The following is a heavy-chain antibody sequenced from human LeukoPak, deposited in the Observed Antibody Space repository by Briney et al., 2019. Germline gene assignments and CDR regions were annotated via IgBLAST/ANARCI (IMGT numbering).Heavy chain of an antibody. CDR1: GASFNSDDQY. Sequence: SETLSLTCTVSGASFNSDDQYWNWIRQSPGKGLEWIGSIHPSGMLYNNPSLDSRVTMSRDTSKNQFSLNLNSLTAADTALQLCSKGMDRKKLGYWGLGILVTVSS. CDR3: SKGMDRKKLGY. D-gene: IGHD3-10*01. J-gene: IGHJ4*02. CDR2: IHPSGML. V-gene: IGHV4-31*03.